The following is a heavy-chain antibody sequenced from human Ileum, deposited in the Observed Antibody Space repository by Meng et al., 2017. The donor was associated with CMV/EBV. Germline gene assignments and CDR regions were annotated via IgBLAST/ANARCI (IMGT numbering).Heavy chain of an antibody. CDR1: GGSSSSGEYY. CDR2: INYRGTT. J-gene: IGHJ1*01. V-gene: IGHV4-30-4*08. Sequence: QVQLKEAGPGMVKPSQTLFRTCTGSGGSSSSGEYYWSWIREPPGKGLEWIGYINYRGTTYYNPSLKSRLTISVDTSNNQFSLILSSVTAADTALYYCARAISGHYYVPWGQGTLVTVSS. D-gene: IGHD3-22*01. CDR3: ARAISGHYYVP.